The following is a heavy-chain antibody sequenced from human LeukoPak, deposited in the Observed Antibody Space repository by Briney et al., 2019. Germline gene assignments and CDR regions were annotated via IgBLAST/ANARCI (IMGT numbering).Heavy chain of an antibody. CDR1: GGSFSGYY. V-gene: IGHV4-34*01. Sequence: SETLSPTCAVYGGSFSGYYWSWIRQPPGKGLEWIGEINHSGSTNYNPSLKSRVTISVDTSKNQFSLKLSSVTAADTAVYYCARDGTSGYDHYWYFDLWGRGTLVTVSS. J-gene: IGHJ2*01. CDR3: ARDGTSGYDHYWYFDL. D-gene: IGHD5-12*01. CDR2: INHSGST.